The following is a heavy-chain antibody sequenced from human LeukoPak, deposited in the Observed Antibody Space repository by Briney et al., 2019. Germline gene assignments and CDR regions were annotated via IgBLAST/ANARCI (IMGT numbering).Heavy chain of an antibody. J-gene: IGHJ4*02. V-gene: IGHV1-3*01. Sequence: ASVKVSCKASGYTFTSYATHWVRQAPGQRLEWMGWINAGNGNTKYSQKFQGRVTITRDTSASTAYMELSSLRSEDTAVYYCARDIVKAFCSGGSCPRPFDYWGQGTLVTVSS. CDR3: ARDIVKAFCSGGSCPRPFDY. CDR2: INAGNGNT. D-gene: IGHD2-15*01. CDR1: GYTFTSYA.